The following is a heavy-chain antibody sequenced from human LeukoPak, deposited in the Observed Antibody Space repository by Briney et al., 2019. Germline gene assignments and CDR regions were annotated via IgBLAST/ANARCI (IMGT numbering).Heavy chain of an antibody. CDR2: MNPNSGNT. Sequence: ASVKVSCKASGYTFTSYDINWVRQATGQGLEWMGWMNPNSGNTGYAQKFQGRVTMTRNTSISTAYMELSSLRSEDTAVYYCARGIKAKKMVRGVRPYYYYMDVWGKGTTVTISS. J-gene: IGHJ6*03. CDR3: ARGIKAKKMVRGVRPYYYYMDV. V-gene: IGHV1-8*01. D-gene: IGHD3-10*01. CDR1: GYTFTSYD.